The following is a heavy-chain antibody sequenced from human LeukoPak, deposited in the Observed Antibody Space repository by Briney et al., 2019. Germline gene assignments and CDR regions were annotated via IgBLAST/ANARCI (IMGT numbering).Heavy chain of an antibody. CDR1: GGSISSSSYY. J-gene: IGHJ6*02. Sequence: SSETLSLTCTVSGGSISSSSYYWSWIRQPPGKGLEWIGEINHSGSTNYSPSLKSRVTISVDTSKNQFSLKLSSVTAADTAVYYCARAATTSIPATRGMDVWGQGTTVTVSS. CDR3: ARAATTSIPATRGMDV. CDR2: INHSGST. D-gene: IGHD1-14*01. V-gene: IGHV4-39*07.